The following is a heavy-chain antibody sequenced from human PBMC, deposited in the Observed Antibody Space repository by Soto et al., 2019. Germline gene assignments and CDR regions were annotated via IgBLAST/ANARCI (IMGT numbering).Heavy chain of an antibody. D-gene: IGHD3-22*01. CDR2: INHSGST. CDR1: GGSFSGYY. J-gene: IGHJ4*02. V-gene: IGHV4-34*01. Sequence: SETLSLTCAVYGGSFSGYYWSWIRQPPGKGLEWIGEINHSGSTNYNPSLKSRVTISVDTSKNQFSLKLSSVTAADTAVYYCARYDYYDSSGYRYWGQGTLVTVS. CDR3: ARYDYYDSSGYRY.